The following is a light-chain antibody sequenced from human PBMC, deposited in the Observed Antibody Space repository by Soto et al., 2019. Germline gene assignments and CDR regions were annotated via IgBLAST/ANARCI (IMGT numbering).Light chain of an antibody. CDR1: QSVRSN. CDR2: GAS. Sequence: EIVMTHSPATLSVSPWEWANLSFRASQSVRSNLAWYQQRPGQAPRLLIYGASTRATGIPARFSGSGSGTEFTLIIDSLQSEDFAVYYCQQYNNWPRTFGQGTKVDI. CDR3: QQYNNWPRT. J-gene: IGKJ1*01. V-gene: IGKV3-15*01.